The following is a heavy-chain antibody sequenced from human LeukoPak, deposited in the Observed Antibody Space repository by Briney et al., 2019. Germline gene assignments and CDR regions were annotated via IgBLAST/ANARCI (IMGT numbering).Heavy chain of an antibody. V-gene: IGHV3-9*01. Sequence: PGGSLRLSCAASGFTFDDYAMHWVRQAPGKGLEWVSGISWNSGSIGYADSVKGRFTISRDNVKNSLYLQMNSLRAEDTALYHCAKDKGSSLDYWGQGTLVTVSS. J-gene: IGHJ4*02. CDR1: GFTFDDYA. CDR3: AKDKGSSLDY. CDR2: ISWNSGSI. D-gene: IGHD3-10*01.